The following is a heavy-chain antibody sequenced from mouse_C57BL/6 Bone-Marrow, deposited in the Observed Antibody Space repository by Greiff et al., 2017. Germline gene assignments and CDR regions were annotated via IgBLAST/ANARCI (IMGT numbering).Heavy chain of an antibody. CDR2: ISSGGSYT. J-gene: IGHJ2*01. CDR3: ARGPHYCDY. CDR1: GFTFSSYG. V-gene: IGHV5-6*02. Sequence: DVKLQESGGDLVKPGGSLKLSCAASGFTFSSYGMSWVRQTPDKRLEWVATISSGGSYTYYPASVQGRYTISRDTAQNTRYLQMSNLKSEDTALYYGARGPHYCDYWGQGTTLTVSA.